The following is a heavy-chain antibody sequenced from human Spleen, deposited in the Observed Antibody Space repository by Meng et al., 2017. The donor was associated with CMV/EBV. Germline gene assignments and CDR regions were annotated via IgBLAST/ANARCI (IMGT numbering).Heavy chain of an antibody. Sequence: SETLSLTCTVSGGSISSYHWSWIRQSPGKGLEWIGDVYDSGSTKYNPSLKSRVTISLDTSKNQFSLKLSSVAAADTAVYYCARGGEQLYRGYYYYYGMDVWGQGTTVTVSS. CDR1: GGSISSYH. CDR3: ARGGEQLYRGYYYYYGMDV. D-gene: IGHD6-6*01. J-gene: IGHJ6*02. CDR2: VYDSGST. V-gene: IGHV4-59*01.